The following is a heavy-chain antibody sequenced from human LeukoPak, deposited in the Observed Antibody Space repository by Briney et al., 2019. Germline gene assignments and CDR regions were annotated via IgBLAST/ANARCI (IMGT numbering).Heavy chain of an antibody. CDR3: ARVKICGVSGGSCYGYYYGLDV. CDR2: INPNSGGT. CDR1: GYTFTGYY. D-gene: IGHD2-15*01. V-gene: IGHV1-2*04. J-gene: IGHJ6*02. Sequence: ASVKVSCKASGYTFTGYYIHWVRQAPGQGLEWMGWINPNSGGTNYAQKFQGWVTMTRDTSISTAYMDLSRLRSDDTAAYYCARVKICGVSGGSCYGYYYGLDVWGQGTTVTVSS.